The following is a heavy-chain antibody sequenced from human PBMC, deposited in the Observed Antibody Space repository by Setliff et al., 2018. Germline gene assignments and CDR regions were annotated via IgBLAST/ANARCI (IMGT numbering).Heavy chain of an antibody. V-gene: IGHV3-15*01. CDR1: GFTFSNYW. CDR3: TTGSIFDP. J-gene: IGHJ5*02. CDR2: IKSKSDAGTT. Sequence: PGGSLRLSCAASGFTFSNYWMSWVRQAPGKGLEWVARIKSKSDAGTTDYAAPVKGRFTISRDDSKDTLFLDMNSLTSDDTAVYFCTTGSIFDPWGKGTLVTVSS.